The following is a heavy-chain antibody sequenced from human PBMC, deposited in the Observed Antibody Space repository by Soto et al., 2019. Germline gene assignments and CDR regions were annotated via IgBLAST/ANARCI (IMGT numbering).Heavy chain of an antibody. CDR2: IIPIFGTA. Sequence: QVQLVQSGAEVKKPGSSVKVSCKASGGTFSSYAISWVRQAPGQGLEWMGGIIPIFGTANYAQKFQGRVTITADESTTTAYMELGSLRAEDTAVYYCARGERSYDIVTGYHSYGMDVWGQGTTVTVSS. J-gene: IGHJ6*02. CDR3: ARGERSYDIVTGYHSYGMDV. V-gene: IGHV1-69*01. CDR1: GGTFSSYA. D-gene: IGHD3-9*01.